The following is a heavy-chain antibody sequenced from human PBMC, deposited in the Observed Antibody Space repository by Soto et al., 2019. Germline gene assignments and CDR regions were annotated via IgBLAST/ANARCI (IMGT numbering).Heavy chain of an antibody. D-gene: IGHD2-21*02. J-gene: IGHJ2*01. CDR1: GFTFSSYG. CDR2: IWYDGSNK. Sequence: QVQLVESGGGVVQPGRSLRLSCAASGFTFSSYGMHWVRHAPGKGLEWVAVIWYDGSNKYYADSVKGRFTISRDNSKNTRYLQMNSLRAEDTAVYYCARDVMVTAMVMWYFDLWGRGTLVTVSS. CDR3: ARDVMVTAMVMWYFDL. V-gene: IGHV3-33*01.